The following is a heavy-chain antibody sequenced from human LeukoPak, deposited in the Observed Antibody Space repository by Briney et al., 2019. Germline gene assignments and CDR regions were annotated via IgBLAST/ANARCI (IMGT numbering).Heavy chain of an antibody. CDR1: GYTFTSYA. D-gene: IGHD3-9*01. V-gene: IGHV1-3*01. CDR3: ARDQGLTGYFDY. Sequence: ASVKVSCKASGYTFTSYAMHWVRQAPGQRLEWMGWINAGNGNTKYSQKFQGRVTMTRDTSTSTVYMELSSLRSEDTAVYYCARDQGLTGYFDYWGQGTLVTVSS. CDR2: INAGNGNT. J-gene: IGHJ4*02.